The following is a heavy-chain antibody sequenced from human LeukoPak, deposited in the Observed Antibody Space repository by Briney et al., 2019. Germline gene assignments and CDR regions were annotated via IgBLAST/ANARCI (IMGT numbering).Heavy chain of an antibody. V-gene: IGHV3-7*01. CDR2: ISGDGSAT. CDR3: AREEYFRFSY. J-gene: IGHJ4*02. D-gene: IGHD2/OR15-2a*01. CDR1: GFTFSPYW. Sequence: QPGGSLRLSCAASGFTFSPYWMAWVRQAAGKGLEWVATISGDGSATDYVDSMKGRFTISRDNAKNSLFLQMNSLSADDTAVYFCAREEYFRFSYWGQGTLVTVSS.